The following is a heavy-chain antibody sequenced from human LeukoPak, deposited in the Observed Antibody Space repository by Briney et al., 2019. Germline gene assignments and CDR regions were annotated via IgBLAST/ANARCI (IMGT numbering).Heavy chain of an antibody. J-gene: IGHJ3*02. CDR3: ARGAVVVPAAEEAFDI. D-gene: IGHD2-2*01. Sequence: GGSLRLSCAASGFAFSSYAMSWVRQAPGKGLEWVSAISGSGGSTYYADSVKGRFTISRDNSKNTLYLQMNSLRDEDTAVYYCARGAVVVPAAEEAFDIWGQGTMVTVSS. V-gene: IGHV3-23*01. CDR2: ISGSGGST. CDR1: GFAFSSYA.